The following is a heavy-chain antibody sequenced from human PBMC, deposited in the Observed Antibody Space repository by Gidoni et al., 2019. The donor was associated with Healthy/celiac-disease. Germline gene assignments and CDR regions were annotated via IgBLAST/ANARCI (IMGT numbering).Heavy chain of an antibody. D-gene: IGHD3-10*01. Sequence: QVQLQESGPGLVKPSATLSLTSTVSGGSISSYYWNWIRQPPGKGLEWIGYIYYSGSPNYNPSLKSRVTISVDTSKNQFSLKLSSVTAADTAVYYCARSPRGARARFVDYWGQGTLVTVSS. V-gene: IGHV4-59*01. CDR2: IYYSGSP. CDR1: GGSISSYY. J-gene: IGHJ4*02. CDR3: ARSPRGARARFVDY.